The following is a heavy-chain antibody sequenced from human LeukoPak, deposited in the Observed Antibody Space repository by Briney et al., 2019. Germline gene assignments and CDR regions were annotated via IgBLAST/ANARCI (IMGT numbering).Heavy chain of an antibody. V-gene: IGHV4-30-2*01. CDR2: IYHSGST. CDR1: GGSISSGGYS. Sequence: SETLSLTCAVSGGSISSGGYSWSWIRQPPGKGLEWIGYIYHSGSTYYNPSLKSRVTISVDTSKNQFSLKLSSVTAADTAVYYCARVGNAISYDYWGQGTLVTVSS. D-gene: IGHD2-21*01. CDR3: ARVGNAISYDY. J-gene: IGHJ4*02.